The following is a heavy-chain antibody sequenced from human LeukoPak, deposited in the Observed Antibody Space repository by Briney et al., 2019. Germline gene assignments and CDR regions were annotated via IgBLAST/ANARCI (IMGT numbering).Heavy chain of an antibody. CDR2: ISGSGGTT. J-gene: IGHJ6*02. Sequence: PGGSLRLSCAASGVTFSSYVMNWVRQAPGKGLEWVSGISGSGGTTYYTDSVKGRFTISRDNSKNTLYLQMNSLRAEDTAVYYCARDLPRSGWYGSSQEYYYGMDVWGQGTTVTVSS. CDR1: GVTFSSYV. CDR3: ARDLPRSGWYGSSQEYYYGMDV. D-gene: IGHD6-19*01. V-gene: IGHV3-23*01.